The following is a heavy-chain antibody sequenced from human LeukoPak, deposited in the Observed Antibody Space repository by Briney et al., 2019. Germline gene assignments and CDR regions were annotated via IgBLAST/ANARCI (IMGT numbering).Heavy chain of an antibody. V-gene: IGHV4-4*09. CDR1: GGSISGYY. CDR3: ARFTYTTRPSDV. D-gene: IGHD3-16*01. J-gene: IGHJ6*04. Sequence: PSETLSLTCSVSGGSISGYYWSWIRQPPGQTLEWIGYIYSSGSTNYNPSLQSRVTMSVDTSMNQFSLRLSSVTAADTAVYYCARFTYTTRPSDVWGKGTTVTVSS. CDR2: IYSSGST.